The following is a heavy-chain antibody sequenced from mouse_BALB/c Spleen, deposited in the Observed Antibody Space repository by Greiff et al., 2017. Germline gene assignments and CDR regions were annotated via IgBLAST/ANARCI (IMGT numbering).Heavy chain of an antibody. J-gene: IGHJ2*01. D-gene: IGHD2-1*01. CDR1: GYTFTDYN. V-gene: IGHV1-18*01. CDR3: ARSPIYYGNWYYFDY. Sequence: EVQLQQSGPELVKPGASVKIPCKASGYTFTDYNMDWVKQSHGKSLEWIGDINPNNGGTIYNQKFKGKATLTVDKSSSTAYMELRSLTSEDTAVYYCARSPIYYGNWYYFDYWGQGTTLTVSS. CDR2: INPNNGGT.